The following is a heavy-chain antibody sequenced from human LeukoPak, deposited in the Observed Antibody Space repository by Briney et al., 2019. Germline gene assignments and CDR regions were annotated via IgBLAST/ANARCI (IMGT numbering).Heavy chain of an antibody. Sequence: GGSLRLSCAASGFTFSSYGMHWVRQAPGKGLEWVAFIRYDGSNKYYADSVKGRFTISRDNSKNTLYLQMNSLRAEDTAVYYCAKDSLSQIAAAGLGPFDYWGQGTLVTVSS. D-gene: IGHD6-13*01. CDR1: GFTFSSYG. V-gene: IGHV3-30*02. J-gene: IGHJ4*02. CDR3: AKDSLSQIAAAGLGPFDY. CDR2: IRYDGSNK.